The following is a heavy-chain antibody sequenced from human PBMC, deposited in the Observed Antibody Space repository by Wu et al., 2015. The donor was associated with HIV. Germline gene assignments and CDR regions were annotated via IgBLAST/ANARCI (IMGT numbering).Heavy chain of an antibody. CDR2: INPNNGGT. Sequence: QVQLVQSETEVKKPGASMKVSCKASGYTFIGDYIHWVRQAPGQGLEWMGWINPNNGGTNYAQKFQGRVTMTRDTSISTAYMELSRLRSDDTAVYYCASLSVRFLEEGYWGQGTLVTVSS. CDR3: ASLSVRFLEEGY. V-gene: IGHV1-2*02. J-gene: IGHJ4*02. CDR1: GYTFIGDY. D-gene: IGHD3-3*01.